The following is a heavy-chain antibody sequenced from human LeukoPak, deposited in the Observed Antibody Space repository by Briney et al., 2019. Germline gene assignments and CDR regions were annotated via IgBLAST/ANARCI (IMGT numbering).Heavy chain of an antibody. J-gene: IGHJ4*02. CDR2: TYYSGST. V-gene: IGHV4-30-4*01. CDR3: AREQNDYGDFDY. D-gene: IGHD4-17*01. CDR1: GGSISSGDYY. Sequence: SQTLSLTCTVSGGSISSGDYYWSWIRQPPGKGLEWIGYTYYSGSTYYNPSLKSRVTISVDTSKNQFSLKLSSVTAADTAVYYCAREQNDYGDFDYWGQGTLVTVSS.